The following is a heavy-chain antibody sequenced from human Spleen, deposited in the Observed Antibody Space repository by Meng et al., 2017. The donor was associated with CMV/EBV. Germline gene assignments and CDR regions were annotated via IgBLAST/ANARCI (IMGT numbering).Heavy chain of an antibody. V-gene: IGHV3-23*01. CDR1: GFTFSSYA. CDR3: ANQLLYDA. Sequence: GKSLKISCAASGFTFSSYAMSWVRQAPGKGLEWVSAISGSGGSTYYADSVKGRFTIPRDNSKNTLYLQMNSLRAEDTAVYYCANQLLYDAWGQGTLVTVSS. CDR2: ISGSGGST. D-gene: IGHD4-23*01. J-gene: IGHJ5*02.